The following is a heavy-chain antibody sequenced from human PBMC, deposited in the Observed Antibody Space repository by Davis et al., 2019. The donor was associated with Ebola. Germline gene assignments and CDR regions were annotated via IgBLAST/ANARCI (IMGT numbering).Heavy chain of an antibody. V-gene: IGHV1-3*01. CDR2: INAGNGNT. J-gene: IGHJ4*02. CDR3: ARDRGFLEWLLIDY. D-gene: IGHD3-3*01. Sequence: ASVKVSCKASGYTFTSYGISWVRQAPGQGLEWMGWINAGNGNTKYSQKFQGRVTITRDTSASTAYMELSSLRSEDTAVYYCARDRGFLEWLLIDYWGQGTLVTVSS. CDR1: GYTFTSYG.